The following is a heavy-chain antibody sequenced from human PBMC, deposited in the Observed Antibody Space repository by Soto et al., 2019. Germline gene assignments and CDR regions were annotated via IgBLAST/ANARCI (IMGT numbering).Heavy chain of an antibody. CDR1: GFTFSSYA. Sequence: PGGSLRLSCAASGFTFSSYAMGWVRQAPGKGLEWVSAISGSGGSTYYADSVKGRFTISRDNSKNTLYLQMNSLRAEDTAVYYCATRYFDWLLRTYYYYGMDVWGQGTTVTVSS. J-gene: IGHJ6*02. D-gene: IGHD3-9*01. V-gene: IGHV3-23*01. CDR3: ATRYFDWLLRTYYYYGMDV. CDR2: ISGSGGST.